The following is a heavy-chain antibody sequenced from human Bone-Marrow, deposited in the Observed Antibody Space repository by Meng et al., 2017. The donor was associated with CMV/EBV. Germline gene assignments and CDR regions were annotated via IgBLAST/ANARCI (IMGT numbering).Heavy chain of an antibody. CDR3: ARLIYYSGSRNQPHDAFDI. Sequence: GESLKISCKGSGYSFTSYWIGWVRQMPGKGLEWMGIIYPGDSDTRYSPSFQGQVTISADKSISTAYLQWSSLKASDTAMYYCARLIYYSGSRNQPHDAFDIWGQGTMVTVSS. CDR1: GYSFTSYW. V-gene: IGHV5-51*01. J-gene: IGHJ3*02. CDR2: IYPGDSDT. D-gene: IGHD1-26*01.